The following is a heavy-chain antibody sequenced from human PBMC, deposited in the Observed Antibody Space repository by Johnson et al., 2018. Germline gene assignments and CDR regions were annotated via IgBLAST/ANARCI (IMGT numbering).Heavy chain of an antibody. CDR1: GFTFSSYR. D-gene: IGHD5-18*01. V-gene: IGHV3-7*01. J-gene: IGHJ4*02. CDR3: ARDGGYSYGPSFDY. Sequence: VQLQESGGGVVQPGGSLRLSCAASGFTFSSYRMSWVRQAPGKGLEWVANIKQEGSEKYYVDSVKGRFTISRDNSKNTLYLQRNSRRAEETAVYYCARDGGYSYGPSFDYWGQGTLVTVSS. CDR2: IKQEGSEK.